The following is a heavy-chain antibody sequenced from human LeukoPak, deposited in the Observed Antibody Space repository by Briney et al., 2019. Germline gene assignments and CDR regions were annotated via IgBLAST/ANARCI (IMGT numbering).Heavy chain of an antibody. CDR2: IYSGGST. CDR3: ARLTLTVTPKGDRPNWFDP. CDR1: GFTVSSNY. Sequence: GGSLRLSCAASGFTVSSNYMSWVRQAPGKGLEWVSVIYSGGSTYYADSVKGRFTISRDNSKNTLYLQMNSLRAEDTAVYYCARLTLTVTPKGDRPNWFDPWGQGTLVTVSS. V-gene: IGHV3-66*04. D-gene: IGHD4-11*01. J-gene: IGHJ5*02.